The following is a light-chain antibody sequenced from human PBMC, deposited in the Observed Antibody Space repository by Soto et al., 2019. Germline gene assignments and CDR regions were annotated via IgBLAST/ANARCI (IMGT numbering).Light chain of an antibody. CDR2: AAS. CDR3: QQSYSTPLT. J-gene: IGKJ4*01. CDR1: QSIGGF. V-gene: IGKV1-39*01. Sequence: DIQMTQSPSTLSVSVVDRVTITCRASQSIGGFLNWYQQKLGKAPKLLIYAASSLQSGVPSRFSGSGSGTDFTLTISSLQPEDFATYYCQQSYSTPLTFGGGTKVDI.